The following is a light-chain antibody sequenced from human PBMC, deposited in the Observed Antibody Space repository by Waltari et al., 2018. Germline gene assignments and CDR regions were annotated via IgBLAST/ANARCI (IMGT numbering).Light chain of an antibody. V-gene: IGKV3-20*01. CDR1: QTVRTTY. J-gene: IGKJ4*01. Sequence: CRASQTVRTTYLAWYPQKPGQAPTLLIDGASSRATGIPDRFSGSGSGTDFSLTISSLEPEDFAVYYCQQYDISPLTFGGGTKVEIK. CDR3: QQYDISPLT. CDR2: GAS.